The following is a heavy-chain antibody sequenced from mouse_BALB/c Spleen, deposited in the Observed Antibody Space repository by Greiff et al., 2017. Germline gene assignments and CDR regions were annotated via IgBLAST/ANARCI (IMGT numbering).Heavy chain of an antibody. CDR1: GFTFSDYY. CDR2: ISDGGSYT. CDR3: AREGLGRVDY. Sequence: EVKLVESGGGLVKPGGSLKLSCAASGFTFSDYYMYWVRQTPEKRLEWVATISDGGSYTYYPDSVKGRFTISRDNAKNNLYLQMSSLKSEDTAMYYCAREGLGRVDYWGQGTSVTVSS. V-gene: IGHV5-4*02. J-gene: IGHJ4*01. D-gene: IGHD4-1*01.